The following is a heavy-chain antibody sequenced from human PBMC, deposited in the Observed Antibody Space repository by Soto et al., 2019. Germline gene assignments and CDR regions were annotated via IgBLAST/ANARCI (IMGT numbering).Heavy chain of an antibody. CDR3: ARGQQLVPLGYYYYGMDV. Sequence: GSVKVCCKASGYPFTSYGISWVRQAPGQGLEWMGWISAYNGNTNYAQKLQGRVTMTTDTSTSTAYMELRSLRSDDTAVYYCARGQQLVPLGYYYYGMDVWGQGTTVTVSS. V-gene: IGHV1-18*01. CDR1: GYPFTSYG. J-gene: IGHJ6*02. CDR2: ISAYNGNT. D-gene: IGHD6-6*01.